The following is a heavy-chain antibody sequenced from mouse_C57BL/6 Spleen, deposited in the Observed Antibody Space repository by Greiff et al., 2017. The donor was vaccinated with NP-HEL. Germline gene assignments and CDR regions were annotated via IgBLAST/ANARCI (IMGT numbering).Heavy chain of an antibody. CDR3: ARIYYDYDEDDY. D-gene: IGHD2-4*01. CDR2: IHPNSGST. V-gene: IGHV1-64*01. J-gene: IGHJ2*01. Sequence: QVQLQQSGAELVKPGASVKLSCKASGYTFTSYWMHWVKQRPGQGLEWIGMIHPNSGSTNYNEKFKSKATLTVDKSSSTAYMQLSSLTSEDSAVYYCARIYYDYDEDDYWGQGTTLTVSS. CDR1: GYTFTSYW.